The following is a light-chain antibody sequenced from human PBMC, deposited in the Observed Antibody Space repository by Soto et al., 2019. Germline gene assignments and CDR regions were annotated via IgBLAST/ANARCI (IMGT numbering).Light chain of an antibody. CDR2: EVS. Sequence: QSVLTQPASVSGYPGQTITISCTGRSSDVGGYNYVSWYQQHPGKAPKFMIYEVSRRPSGVSNRFSGSKSGNTTSLTVSGLQAEDEADYYCSSYTTSTTYVFGPGTKVTV. J-gene: IGLJ1*01. V-gene: IGLV2-14*01. CDR1: SSDVGGYNY. CDR3: SSYTTSTTYV.